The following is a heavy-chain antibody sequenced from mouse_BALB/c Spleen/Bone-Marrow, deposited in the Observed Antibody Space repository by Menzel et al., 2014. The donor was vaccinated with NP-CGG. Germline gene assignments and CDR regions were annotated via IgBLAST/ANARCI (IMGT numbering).Heavy chain of an antibody. V-gene: IGHV2-2*02. CDR1: GFSLTTYG. CDR2: IWSGGST. D-gene: IGHD1-1*01. J-gene: IGHJ1*01. CDR3: ARINYGSRRYWYFDV. Sequence: VQLQQSGPGLVQPSQSLSITCTVSGFSLTTYGVHWVRQSPGKGLEWLGVIWSGGSTDYNAAFISRLSISKDNSKSQVLFKMNSLQANDTAIYYCARINYGSRRYWYFDVWGAGTTVTVSS.